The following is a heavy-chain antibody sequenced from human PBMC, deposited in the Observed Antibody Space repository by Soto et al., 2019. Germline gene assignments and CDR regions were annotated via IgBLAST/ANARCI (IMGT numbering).Heavy chain of an antibody. J-gene: IGHJ6*04. V-gene: IGHV1-18*01. CDR1: GYSFTTYG. Sequence: QVQLVQSGGEVKKPGASVKVSCKTSGYSFTTYGISWVRQAPGQGLEWMGWISAYNGNTNYAQKLQGRVTMTTDTSTSTAYMEVRSLRSDDTAVYYCAREGLAPYYYYGMDVWGEGSTVTVSS. CDR2: ISAYNGNT. CDR3: AREGLAPYYYYGMDV.